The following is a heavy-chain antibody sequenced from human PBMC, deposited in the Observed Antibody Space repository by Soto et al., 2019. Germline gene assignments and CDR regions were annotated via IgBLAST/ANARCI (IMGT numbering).Heavy chain of an antibody. V-gene: IGHV3-23*04. Sequence: VQLVESGGGVVQPGRSLRLSCAASGFTFSSYGMSWVRQAPGKGLEWVSAISGSGGSTYYADSVKGRFTISRDNSKNTLYLQMNSLRAEDTAVYYCAKGPAGAPGYFDYWGQGTLVTVSS. J-gene: IGHJ4*02. CDR3: AKGPAGAPGYFDY. CDR1: GFTFSSYG. D-gene: IGHD1-26*01. CDR2: ISGSGGST.